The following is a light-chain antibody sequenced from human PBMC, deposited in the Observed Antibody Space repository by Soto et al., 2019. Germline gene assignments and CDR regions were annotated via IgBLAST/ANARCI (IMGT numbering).Light chain of an antibody. CDR3: QVWDSSSDPYVV. V-gene: IGLV3-21*04. Sequence: SYELTQPPSVSVAPGKTARITCGGNNIGSKSVHWYQQKPGQAPVLVIYYDSDRPSGIPERFSGSNSGNTATLTISRVEAGDEADYYCQVWDSSSDPYVVFDGGTQLTVL. CDR2: YDS. J-gene: IGLJ2*01. CDR1: NIGSKS.